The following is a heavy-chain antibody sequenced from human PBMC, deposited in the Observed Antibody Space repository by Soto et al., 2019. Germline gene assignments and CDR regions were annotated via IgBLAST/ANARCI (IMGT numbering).Heavy chain of an antibody. CDR2: ISWDGDK. CDR3: AHRATMTIFGLIIDNGIWFDP. CDR1: GFSLSTSGAA. J-gene: IGHJ5*02. V-gene: IGHV2-5*02. D-gene: IGHD3-3*01. Sequence: QINLIESGPTLVKPTQTLTLTCTFSGFSLSTSGAAVGWVRQPPGRALEGLALISWDGDKRYNASLGNTLTITKDTSMNQVVLTLTNVDPADTATYYCAHRATMTIFGLIIDNGIWFDPWGQGTRVIVSS.